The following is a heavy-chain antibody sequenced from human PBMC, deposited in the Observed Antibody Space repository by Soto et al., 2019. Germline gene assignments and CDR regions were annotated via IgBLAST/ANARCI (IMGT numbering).Heavy chain of an antibody. D-gene: IGHD3-3*01. V-gene: IGHV3-30-3*01. CDR3: ASSFDFCSGYSQDYYYYYGMDV. J-gene: IGHJ6*02. Sequence: GGSLRLSCAASGFTFSSYAMHWVRQAPGKGLEWVAVISYDGSNKYYADSVKGRFTISRDNSKNTLYLQMNSLRAEDTAVYYCASSFDFCSGYSQDYYYYYGMDVWGQGTTVTVSS. CDR2: ISYDGSNK. CDR1: GFTFSSYA.